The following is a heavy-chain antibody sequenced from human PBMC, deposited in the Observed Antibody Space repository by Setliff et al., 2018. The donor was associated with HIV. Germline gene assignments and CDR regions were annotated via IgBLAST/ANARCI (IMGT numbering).Heavy chain of an antibody. Sequence: ASVKVSCKASGYTFTYFYMHWVRQAPGQGLEWMGAFDPSDGSTTYAQKFEDRVTLTKDTSTSTVYMELSSLRSEDTAVYYCARVGGNGYEQFDYWGQGTLVTVSS. V-gene: IGHV1-46*01. CDR2: FDPSDGST. J-gene: IGHJ4*02. CDR1: GYTFTYFY. CDR3: ARVGGNGYEQFDY. D-gene: IGHD5-12*01.